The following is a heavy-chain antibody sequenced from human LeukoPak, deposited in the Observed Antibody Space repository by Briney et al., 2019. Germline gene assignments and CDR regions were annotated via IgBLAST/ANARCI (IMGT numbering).Heavy chain of an antibody. J-gene: IGHJ5*02. CDR3: ARDRGNWFDP. V-gene: IGHV1-46*01. D-gene: IGHD3-10*01. Sequence: ASVKVSCKASGYTFTSYYMHWVRQAPGQGLEWMGIINPSGGSTSYAQKFQGRVTMTRDTSISTAYMELSRLRSDDTAVYYCARDRGNWFDPWGQGTLVTVSS. CDR1: GYTFTSYY. CDR2: INPSGGST.